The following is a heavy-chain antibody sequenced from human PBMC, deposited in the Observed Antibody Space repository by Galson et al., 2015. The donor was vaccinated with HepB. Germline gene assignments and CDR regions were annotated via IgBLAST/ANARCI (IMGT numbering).Heavy chain of an antibody. CDR2: ISISGRNT. V-gene: IGHV3-23*01. CDR3: AKDFARGRDFDWYDPVAY. CDR1: GFSFSNSA. J-gene: IGHJ4*02. Sequence: SLRLSCAVSGFSFSNSAMTWVRQAPGRGLEWISGISISGRNTYYADSVKGRFTISRDNSKNTVFLQMNSLRAEDTAVYYCAKDFARGRDFDWYDPVAYWGQGTLVTVSS. D-gene: IGHD3-9*01.